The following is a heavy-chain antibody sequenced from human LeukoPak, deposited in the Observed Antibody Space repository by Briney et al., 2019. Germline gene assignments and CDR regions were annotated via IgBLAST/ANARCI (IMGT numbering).Heavy chain of an antibody. CDR3: ARAHGYDSRGYSEAYFDY. CDR2: ISAYNGNT. D-gene: IGHD3-22*01. J-gene: IGHJ4*02. Sequence: ASVKVSCKASGYTFTRYGVSWVRQAPGQGLEWMGWISAYNGNTNYAQKLQGRVTMTTDTPTSTAYMELRSLRSDDTAVYYCARAHGYDSRGYSEAYFDYWGQGTLVTVSS. CDR1: GYTFTRYG. V-gene: IGHV1-18*01.